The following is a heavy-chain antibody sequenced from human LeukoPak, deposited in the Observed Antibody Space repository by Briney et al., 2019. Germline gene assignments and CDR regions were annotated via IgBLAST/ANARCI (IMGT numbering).Heavy chain of an antibody. CDR1: GFTFNTYS. Sequence: GGSLRLSCEASGFTFNTYSMNWARQAPGKGLEWVSSIDSSGGYMFYADSVKGRFTISRDNAKNTVSLQMNSLSAEDTAIYYCAGVFDFWGQGFLVTVSS. V-gene: IGHV3-21*01. CDR2: IDSSGGYM. D-gene: IGHD2-8*01. CDR3: AGVFDF. J-gene: IGHJ4*02.